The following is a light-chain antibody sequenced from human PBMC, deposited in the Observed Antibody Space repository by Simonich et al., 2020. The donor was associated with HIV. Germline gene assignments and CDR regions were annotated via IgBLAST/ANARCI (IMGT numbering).Light chain of an antibody. CDR3: QQYYSTPPT. V-gene: IGKV4-1*01. CDR1: RSVLYRSNTKNY. Sequence: DIVMTQSPDSLAVSLGERATVNCRSSRSVLYRSNTKNYLAWYQQKPGQPPKLLIYWAATRESWVPDRFSASGSGTDFTLTISSLQAEDVAIYYCQQYYSTPPTFGQGTKVEIK. CDR2: WAA. J-gene: IGKJ1*01.